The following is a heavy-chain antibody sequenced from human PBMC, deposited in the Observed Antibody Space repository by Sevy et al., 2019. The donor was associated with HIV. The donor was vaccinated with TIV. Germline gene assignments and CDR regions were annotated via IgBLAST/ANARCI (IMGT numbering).Heavy chain of an antibody. J-gene: IGHJ4*02. CDR3: AGGNAWGRGYS. Sequence: SETLSLTCTVSGGSITSLYWNWIRQPPGKGLEWIANIYYNGHINYNPSLRGRVTLSLDTSKNQFSLRRSSVTAADTAMYYCAGGNAWGRGYSWGQGTLVTVSS. D-gene: IGHD1-26*01. V-gene: IGHV4-59*08. CDR2: IYYNGHI. CDR1: GGSITSLY.